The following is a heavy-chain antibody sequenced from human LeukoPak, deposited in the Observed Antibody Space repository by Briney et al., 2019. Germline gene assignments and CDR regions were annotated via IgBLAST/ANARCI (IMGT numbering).Heavy chain of an antibody. D-gene: IGHD3-10*01. V-gene: IGHV4-30-4*01. J-gene: IGHJ4*02. Sequence: SETLSLTCTVSGGSINTGDYSWSWIRQPPGMGLEWIGYIYYRGTTYYNPSLKSRLTMSVETSKNQFSLKLSSVTAADTAVYXXXRXFYGPGSYTAYYFDYWGQGTLVTVSS. CDR3: XRXFYGPGSYTAYYFDY. CDR1: GGSINTGDYS. CDR2: IYYRGTT.